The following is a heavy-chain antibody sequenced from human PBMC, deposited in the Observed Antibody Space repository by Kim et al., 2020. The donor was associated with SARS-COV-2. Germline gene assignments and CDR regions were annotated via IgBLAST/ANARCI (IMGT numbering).Heavy chain of an antibody. CDR2: INPDATGR. J-gene: IGHJ4*02. CDR3: AAISSGWFLGY. V-gene: IGHV3-7*01. Sequence: GGSLRLSCVASGFSLSTSWMSWVRQAPGKGLEWVAIINPDATGRNFVESVKGRFTISRDSVKNSLYLQMSSLRVDDTAIYYCAAISSGWFLGYWGQGTLVTVSS. CDR1: GFSLSTSW. D-gene: IGHD6-19*01.